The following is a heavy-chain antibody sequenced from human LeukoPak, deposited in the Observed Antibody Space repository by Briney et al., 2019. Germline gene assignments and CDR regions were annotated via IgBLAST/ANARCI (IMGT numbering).Heavy chain of an antibody. CDR2: IHNSGST. CDR1: GGSISGYY. D-gene: IGHD1-1*01. J-gene: IGHJ5*02. Sequence: SETLSLTCTVSGGSISGYYWSWFRQPPGKGLEWFGWIHNSGSTENNPSLKSRVTMSVDTSKNQISLRLYSVTAADTAVYYCARDNERRIDPWGQGTLVTVSS. CDR3: ARDNERRIDP. V-gene: IGHV4-59*01.